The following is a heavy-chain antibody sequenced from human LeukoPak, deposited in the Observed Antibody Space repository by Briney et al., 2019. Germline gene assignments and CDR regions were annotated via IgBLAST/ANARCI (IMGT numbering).Heavy chain of an antibody. D-gene: IGHD3-22*01. CDR3: ARRFDRNGRGAFDH. CDR2: IAYSGST. Sequence: SSETLSLTCTVSGGSISTTTYYWGCIRQPPGKGLEWIGSIAYSGSTYYNPSLRSRVSISIDTSENHFSLKLSSVTAADTAVYYCARRFDRNGRGAFDHWGQGSLVTVSS. J-gene: IGHJ4*02. CDR1: GGSISTTTYY. V-gene: IGHV4-39*01.